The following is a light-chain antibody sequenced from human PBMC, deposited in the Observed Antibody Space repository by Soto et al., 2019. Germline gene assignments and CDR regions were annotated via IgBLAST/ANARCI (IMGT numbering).Light chain of an antibody. V-gene: IGLV7-46*01. CDR1: TGAVTSGHY. Sequence: QAVVTQEPSLTVSPGETVTLTCGSSTGAVTSGHYPYWFQQKPGQAPRTLIYDTKKKHSWTPARFSGSLLGGKAALTLSGAQPEDEAEYYCCSYASTSPYVFGTGTKLTVL. CDR3: CSYASTSPYV. CDR2: DTK. J-gene: IGLJ1*01.